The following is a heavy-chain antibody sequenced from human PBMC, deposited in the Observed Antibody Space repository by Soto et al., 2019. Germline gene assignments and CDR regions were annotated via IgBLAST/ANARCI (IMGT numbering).Heavy chain of an antibody. D-gene: IGHD2-2*01. CDR1: GGSISSGGYS. Sequence: SETLSLTCAVSGGSISSGGYSWSWIRQPPGKGLEWIGYIYHSGSTYYNPSLKSRVTISVDRSKNQFSLKLSSVTAADTAVYYCARAEGRGVSFNNWFDPWGQGTLVTVSS. V-gene: IGHV4-30-2*01. CDR3: ARAEGRGVSFNNWFDP. J-gene: IGHJ5*02. CDR2: IYHSGST.